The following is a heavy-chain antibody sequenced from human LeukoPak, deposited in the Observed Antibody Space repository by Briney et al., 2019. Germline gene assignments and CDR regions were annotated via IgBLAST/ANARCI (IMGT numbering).Heavy chain of an antibody. V-gene: IGHV3-23*01. J-gene: IGHJ3*02. D-gene: IGHD3-22*01. Sequence: GGTLRLSCAASGFTFSSYGMSWVRQAPGKGLEWVSGISVSGGSTYFADSVKGRFTISRDNAKNTLFLQMNSLRAEDTAVYYCTRDHSDSSDYYYSGDAFDIWGQGTMVTVSS. CDR2: ISVSGGST. CDR3: TRDHSDSSDYYYSGDAFDI. CDR1: GFTFSSYG.